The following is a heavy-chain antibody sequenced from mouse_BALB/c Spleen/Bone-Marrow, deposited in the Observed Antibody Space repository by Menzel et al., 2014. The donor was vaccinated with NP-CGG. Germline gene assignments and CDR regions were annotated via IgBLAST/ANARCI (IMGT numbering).Heavy chain of an antibody. CDR1: GFNIKDTY. CDR2: IDPANGNT. Sequence: DVQLQESGAELVKPGASVKLSCTASGFNIKDTYMHWVKQRPEQGLEWIGRIDPANGNTKYDPKFQGKATITADTSSNPAYLQLSSLTSEDTAVYYCALLLRYYAMDYWGQGTSVTVSS. J-gene: IGHJ4*01. V-gene: IGHV14-3*02. CDR3: ALLLRYYAMDY. D-gene: IGHD1-1*01.